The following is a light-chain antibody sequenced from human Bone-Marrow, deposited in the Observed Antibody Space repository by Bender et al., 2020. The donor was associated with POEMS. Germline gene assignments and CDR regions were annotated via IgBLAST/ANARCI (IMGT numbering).Light chain of an antibody. J-gene: IGLJ3*02. CDR2: SSH. CDR3: TVWDDGLNGWV. CDR1: SSNIGAHA. V-gene: IGLV1-44*01. Sequence: QSVLTQPPSASGTPGQRVTISCSGGSSNIGAHAVNWYQHLPGTAPKLLIYSSHRRPSEVPDQFSGSRSGTSASLAISGLRSEDEADYYCTVWDDGLNGWVFGGGTKLTVL.